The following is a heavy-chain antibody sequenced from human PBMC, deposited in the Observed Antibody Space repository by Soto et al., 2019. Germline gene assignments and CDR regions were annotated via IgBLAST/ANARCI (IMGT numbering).Heavy chain of an antibody. D-gene: IGHD3-10*01. V-gene: IGHV1-69*01. CDR1: GGTFSSYA. J-gene: IGHJ6*02. CDR3: ARDGSGSYSKYYYGMDV. CDR2: IIPIFGTA. Sequence: QVQLVQSGAEVKKPGSSVKVSCKASGGTFSSYAISWVRQAPGQGLEWMGGIIPIFGTANYAQKVQGRVKITADESTSTAYMELSSLRSEDTAVYYCARDGSGSYSKYYYGMDVWGQGTTVTVSS.